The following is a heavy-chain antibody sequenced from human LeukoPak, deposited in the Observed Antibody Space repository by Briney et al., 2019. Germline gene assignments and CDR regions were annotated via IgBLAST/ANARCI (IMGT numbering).Heavy chain of an antibody. CDR3: AKAPTHFDWYDY. D-gene: IGHD3-9*01. V-gene: IGHV3-23*01. CDR1: GFTFSSYA. Sequence: PGGSLRLSCAASGFTFSSYAMSWVRQAPGKGLGWVSAISGSGGSTYYADSVKGRFTISRDNSKNTLYLQMNSLRAEDTAVYYCAKAPTHFDWYDYWGQGALVTVSS. CDR2: ISGSGGST. J-gene: IGHJ4*02.